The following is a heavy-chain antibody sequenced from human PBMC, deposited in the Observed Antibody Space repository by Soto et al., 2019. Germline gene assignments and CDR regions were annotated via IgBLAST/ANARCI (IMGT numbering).Heavy chain of an antibody. D-gene: IGHD3-22*01. CDR3: AGLTPYYDSSGSP. V-gene: IGHV1-69*13. CDR1: GGTFSSYA. CDR2: IIPIFATA. J-gene: IGHJ3*01. Sequence: GASVKVSCKASGGTFSSYAISWVRQAPGQGLEWMGGIIPIFATANYAQKLQGRATITADESTSTAYMELSSLRSEDTAVYYCAGLTPYYDSSGSPWGQGTMVTVSS.